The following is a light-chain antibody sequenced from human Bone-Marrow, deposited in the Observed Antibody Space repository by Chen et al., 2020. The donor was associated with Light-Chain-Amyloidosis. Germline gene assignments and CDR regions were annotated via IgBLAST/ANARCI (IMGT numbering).Light chain of an antibody. J-gene: IGLJ1*01. CDR2: EVS. CDR1: SSDVGTYNY. Sequence: QSALTQPPSASGSPGQSVTISCTGTSSDVGTYNYVSWYQQHPGKAPKLMIYEVSKRPSGVSNRFSGSKSGNTASLTISGLQAEDEADYYCSSFTSSSSYVFGPGTKVTVL. CDR3: SSFTSSSSYV. V-gene: IGLV2-14*01.